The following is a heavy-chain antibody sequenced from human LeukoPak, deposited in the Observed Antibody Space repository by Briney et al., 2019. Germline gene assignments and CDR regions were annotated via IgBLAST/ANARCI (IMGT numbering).Heavy chain of an antibody. V-gene: IGHV3-11*01. J-gene: IGHJ5*02. CDR1: GFTLSGYY. CDR3: ARAAGWFDP. CDR2: ISSSGSTI. Sequence: GGAPRLSRAASGFTLSGYYKSWVRQGPGEGLEWVSYISSSGSTIYYADSVKGRFTISRDNAKNSLYLQMNSLRAEDTAVYYCARAAGWFDPWGQGTLVTVSS.